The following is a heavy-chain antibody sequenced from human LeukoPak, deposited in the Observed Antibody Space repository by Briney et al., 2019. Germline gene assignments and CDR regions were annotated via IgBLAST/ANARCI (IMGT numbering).Heavy chain of an antibody. CDR1: GFTFSTYW. Sequence: GGSLRLSCAASGFTFSTYWMSWVRQAPGKGLEWVSVIYSGGSTYYADSVKGRFTISRDNSKNTLYLQMNSLRAEDTAVYYCARDHPSIAAAGPFNYWGQGTLVTVSS. D-gene: IGHD6-13*01. CDR2: IYSGGST. J-gene: IGHJ4*02. CDR3: ARDHPSIAAAGPFNY. V-gene: IGHV3-66*02.